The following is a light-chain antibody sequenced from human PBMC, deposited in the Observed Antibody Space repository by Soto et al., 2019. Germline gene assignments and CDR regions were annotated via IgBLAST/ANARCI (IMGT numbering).Light chain of an antibody. CDR1: QSVSSN. V-gene: IGKV3-15*01. CDR2: GAS. CDR3: QQSNNWPPWT. Sequence: EIVMTQSPATLSVSPGERATLSCRASQSVSSNLAWYQQKPGQAPRLLIYGASTRATGIPARFSGSGSGTAFTLTISRLQSEDSAVSYCQQSNNWPPWTFGQGTKVEIK. J-gene: IGKJ1*01.